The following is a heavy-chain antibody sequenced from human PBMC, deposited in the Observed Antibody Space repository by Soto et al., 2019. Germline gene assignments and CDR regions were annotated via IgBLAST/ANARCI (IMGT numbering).Heavy chain of an antibody. V-gene: IGHV3-7*03. J-gene: IGHJ3*02. CDR2: IKQDGSEK. D-gene: IGHD6-19*01. CDR1: GFTFSDYY. Sequence: GGSLRLSCAASGFTFSDYYMSWIRQAPGKGLEWVANIKQDGSEKYYVDSVKGRFTISRDNAKNSLYLQMNSLRAEDTAVYYCARDHSPYTIAVAGTDAFDIWGQGTMVTVSS. CDR3: ARDHSPYTIAVAGTDAFDI.